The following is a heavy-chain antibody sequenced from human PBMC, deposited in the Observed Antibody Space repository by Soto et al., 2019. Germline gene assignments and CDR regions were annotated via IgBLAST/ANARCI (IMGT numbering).Heavy chain of an antibody. Sequence: ASLKVSCKSSGYAFTSYAMHWVRQAPGQRLEWMGWINAGNGNTKYSQKFQGRVTITRDTSASTAYMELSSLRSEDTAVYYCARERYSYVNWFDPWGQGTLVTVSS. CDR1: GYAFTSYA. CDR3: ARERYSYVNWFDP. CDR2: INAGNGNT. D-gene: IGHD5-18*01. V-gene: IGHV1-3*01. J-gene: IGHJ5*02.